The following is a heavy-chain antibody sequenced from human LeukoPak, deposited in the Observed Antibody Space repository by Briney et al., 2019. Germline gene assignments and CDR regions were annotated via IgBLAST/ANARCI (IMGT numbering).Heavy chain of an antibody. D-gene: IGHD6-13*01. V-gene: IGHV3-30*02. Sequence: GGSLRFSCVASGFTFSSYGMHWVRQAPGKGLEWVAFIPYDGSNKYYVDSVKGRFTISRDNSKNTLYLQVSSLRAEDTAVYYCAKDRGRYSSSPRGDWFDPWGQGTLVTVSS. CDR1: GFTFSSYG. CDR2: IPYDGSNK. CDR3: AKDRGRYSSSPRGDWFDP. J-gene: IGHJ5*02.